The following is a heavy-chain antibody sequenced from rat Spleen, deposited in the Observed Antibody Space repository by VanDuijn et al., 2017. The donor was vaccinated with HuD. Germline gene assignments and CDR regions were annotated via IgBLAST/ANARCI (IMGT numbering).Heavy chain of an antibody. Sequence: EVQLVESGGGLVQPGRSLKLSCAASGFNFSDYAMSWVRQAPKKGLEWVTTIVFDGSGTYYRDSVKGRFTISRDNAKSTLYLQMNSLRSEDTATYYCTRGDYYDGYYHVGFAYWGQGTLVTVSS. CDR3: TRGDYYDGYYHVGFAY. D-gene: IGHD1-12*03. J-gene: IGHJ3*01. CDR1: GFNFSDYA. V-gene: IGHV5-7*01. CDR2: IVFDGSGT.